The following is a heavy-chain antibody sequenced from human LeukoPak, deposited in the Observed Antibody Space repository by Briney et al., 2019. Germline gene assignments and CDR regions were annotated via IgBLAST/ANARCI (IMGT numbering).Heavy chain of an antibody. D-gene: IGHD6-19*01. CDR3: ARVERSGWCLDY. Sequence: GGSLRLSCAASGFTFSSYGMHWVRQAPGKGLEWVAVISYDGSNKYYADSVKGRFTISRDNSKNTLYLQMNSLRAEDTAVYYCARVERSGWCLDYWGQGTLVTVSS. J-gene: IGHJ4*02. V-gene: IGHV3-30*03. CDR2: ISYDGSNK. CDR1: GFTFSSYG.